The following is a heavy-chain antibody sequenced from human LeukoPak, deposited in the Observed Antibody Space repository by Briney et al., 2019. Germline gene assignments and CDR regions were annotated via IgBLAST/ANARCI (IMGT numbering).Heavy chain of an antibody. Sequence: SETLSLTCIVSGGSLSSRSYFWGWIRQAPGEGLEWIATIYYSGNTYYNPSLKSRVTISLDTSRNQFSLKLSSVTAADTAVYYCARVYYDFWSGPSADAFDIWGQGTMVTVSS. CDR2: IYYSGNT. V-gene: IGHV4-39*07. CDR1: GGSLSSRSYF. D-gene: IGHD3-3*01. CDR3: ARVYYDFWSGPSADAFDI. J-gene: IGHJ3*02.